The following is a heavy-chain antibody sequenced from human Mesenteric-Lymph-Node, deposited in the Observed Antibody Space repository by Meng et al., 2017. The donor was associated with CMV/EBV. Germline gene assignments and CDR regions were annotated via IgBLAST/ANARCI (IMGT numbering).Heavy chain of an antibody. CDR2: INSYTGDT. V-gene: IGHV1-2*02. J-gene: IGHJ6*02. CDR1: GYTFTGYY. Sequence: ASVKVSCKASGYTFTGYYMHWVRQAPGQGLEWMGWINSYTGDTNYAQKFQGRVTMTRDMSIRTAYMELRWLKSDDTAVYYCARGGDYWRDALDVWGQGTTVTVSS. D-gene: IGHD3-3*01. CDR3: ARGGDYWRDALDV.